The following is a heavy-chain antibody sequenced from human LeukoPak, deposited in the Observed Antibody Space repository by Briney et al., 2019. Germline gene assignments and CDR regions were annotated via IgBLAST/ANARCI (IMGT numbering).Heavy chain of an antibody. Sequence: SETLSLTCAVYGGSFSGYYWSWIRQPPGKGLEWIGEINHSGSTNYNPSLKSRVTISVDTSKNQFSLKLSSVTAADTAVYYCARDPTATFAFDIWGQGTMVTVSS. CDR1: GGSFSGYY. CDR3: ARDPTATFAFDI. D-gene: IGHD1-26*01. CDR2: INHSGST. J-gene: IGHJ3*02. V-gene: IGHV4-34*01.